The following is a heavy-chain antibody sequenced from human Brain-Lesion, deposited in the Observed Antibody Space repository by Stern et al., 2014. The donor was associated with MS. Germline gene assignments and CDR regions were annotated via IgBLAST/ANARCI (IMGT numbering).Heavy chain of an antibody. CDR3: ATLSPGAGGNYYRHFDY. D-gene: IGHD1-26*01. CDR1: GYTLTELS. V-gene: IGHV1-24*01. J-gene: IGHJ4*02. CDR2: FDPEDGET. Sequence: LGQSGAEVKKPGASLKVSCKVSGYTLTELSMHWVRQAPRKGLEWMGGFDPEDGETIYAQKFQGRVTMTEDTSTDTAYMELSSLRSEDTAVYYCATLSPGAGGNYYRHFDYWGQGTLVTVSS.